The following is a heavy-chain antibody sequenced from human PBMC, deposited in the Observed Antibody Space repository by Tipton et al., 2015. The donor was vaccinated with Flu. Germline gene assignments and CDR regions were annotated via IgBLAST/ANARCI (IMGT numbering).Heavy chain of an antibody. CDR1: GYTFTSYG. D-gene: IGHD4-17*01. CDR3: ARDYGVPLGTWFDP. V-gene: IGHV1-18*01. Sequence: QLVQSGAEVKKPGASVKVSCKASGYTFTSYGISWVRQAPGQGLEWMGWISAYNGNTNYAQKLQGRVTMTTDTSTRTASMELRSLRSDDTAFYYCARDYGVPLGTWFDPWGQGTLVTVSS. J-gene: IGHJ5*02. CDR2: ISAYNGNT.